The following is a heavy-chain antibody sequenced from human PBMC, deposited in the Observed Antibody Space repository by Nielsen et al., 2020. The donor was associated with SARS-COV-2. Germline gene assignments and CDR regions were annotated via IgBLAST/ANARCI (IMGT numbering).Heavy chain of an antibody. CDR1: GFTFSSYA. D-gene: IGHD1-14*01. J-gene: IGHJ6*02. V-gene: IGHV3-30-3*01. CDR3: ASLNHHYYYGMDV. Sequence: GGSLRLSCAASGFTFSSYAMHWVRQAPGKGLEWVAVISYDGSNKYYADSVKGRFTISRDNSKNTLYLQMSSLRAEDTAVYYCASLNHHYYYGMDVWGQGTTVTVSS. CDR2: ISYDGSNK.